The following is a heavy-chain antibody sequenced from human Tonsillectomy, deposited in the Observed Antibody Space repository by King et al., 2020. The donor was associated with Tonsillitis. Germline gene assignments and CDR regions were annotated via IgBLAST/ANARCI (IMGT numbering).Heavy chain of an antibody. Sequence: VQLVESGGGLVQPGESLRLSCAASGFAFSRTDMHWVRQVPGKGLEWIASIGTTADTYHADSVKGRFTISRENAKTSLYLQMHSLTTGDTAVYYCAKARGYWGDAFDVWGHGTVVTVSS. J-gene: IGHJ3*01. D-gene: IGHD5-12*01. CDR2: IGTTADT. CDR1: GFAFSRTD. CDR3: AKARGYWGDAFDV. V-gene: IGHV3-13*04.